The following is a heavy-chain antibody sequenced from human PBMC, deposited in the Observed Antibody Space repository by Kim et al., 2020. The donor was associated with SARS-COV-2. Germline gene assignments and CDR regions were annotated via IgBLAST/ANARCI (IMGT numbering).Heavy chain of an antibody. CDR3: VKDFPD. Sequence: GGSLRLSCASSGFTFRNYAMTWARQAPGKGLECVAIISDSGGGTYHADYVRGRFTISRDNSRTTLYMQMNSLRVEDTAVYYCVKDFPDWGQGTLVTVSS. CDR1: GFTFRNYA. V-gene: IGHV3-23*01. J-gene: IGHJ4*02. CDR2: ISDSGGGT.